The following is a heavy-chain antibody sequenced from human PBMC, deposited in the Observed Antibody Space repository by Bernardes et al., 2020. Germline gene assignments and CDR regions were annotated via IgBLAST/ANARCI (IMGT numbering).Heavy chain of an antibody. CDR1: GFTFRSSW. J-gene: IGHJ4*02. CDR2: INRDGRST. CDR3: ARDGLGSPFDY. V-gene: IGHV3-74*01. Sequence: GESLLLSCAASGFTFRSSWVHWVRQAPGTGLVWVSRINRDGRSTSYADSVKGRFTISRDNAKNMLYLQMNSLGAEDTAVYYCARDGLGSPFDYWGQGTLVTVAA.